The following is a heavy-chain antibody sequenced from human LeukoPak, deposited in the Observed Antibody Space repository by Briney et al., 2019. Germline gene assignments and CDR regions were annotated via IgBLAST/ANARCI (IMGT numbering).Heavy chain of an antibody. CDR1: GGSISSSSYY. CDR2: IYYSGST. CDR3: ARQPMTVTTRYYYYYYMDV. V-gene: IGHV4-39*01. D-gene: IGHD4-11*01. J-gene: IGHJ6*03. Sequence: PSESLSLTCTVSGGSISSSSYYWGWIRQPPGKGLEWIASIYYSGSTYYNPSLKSRVTISVDTSKNQFSLKLSSVTAADTAVYYCARQPMTVTTRYYYYYYMDVWGKGTTVTVSS.